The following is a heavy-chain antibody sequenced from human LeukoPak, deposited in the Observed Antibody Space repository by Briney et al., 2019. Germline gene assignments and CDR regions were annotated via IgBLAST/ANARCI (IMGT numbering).Heavy chain of an antibody. D-gene: IGHD1-26*01. Sequence: GGSLRLSCAASGFSFSGYGMHWVRQAPGKGLEWVAFIRYDGSNEKYAESVKGRFTISRDNSKNTLYLQMNSLRAEDTAVYYCAIFQVGATIAEYFQHWGQGTLVTVSS. CDR3: AIFQVGATIAEYFQH. CDR1: GFSFSGYG. CDR2: IRYDGSNE. V-gene: IGHV3-30*02. J-gene: IGHJ1*01.